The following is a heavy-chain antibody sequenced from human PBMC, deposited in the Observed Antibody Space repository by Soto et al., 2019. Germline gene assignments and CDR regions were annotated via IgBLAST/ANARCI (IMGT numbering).Heavy chain of an antibody. J-gene: IGHJ4*02. CDR3: AKDNPAVDS. V-gene: IGHV3-30*18. Sequence: QVQLVESGGGVVQPGRSLRLSCAASGFTFSSYGMHWVRQAPGKGLEWVAIISYDGSDKYYADSVKGRCTISRDSSKNTVYLEINSLTNEDTAVYFCAKDNPAVDSWGQGTLVTVSS. CDR2: ISYDGSDK. CDR1: GFTFSSYG.